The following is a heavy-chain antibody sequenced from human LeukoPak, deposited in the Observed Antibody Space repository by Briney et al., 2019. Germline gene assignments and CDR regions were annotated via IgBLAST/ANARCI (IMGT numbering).Heavy chain of an antibody. D-gene: IGHD5-24*01. Sequence: ASVKVSCKSSGYTFSNYGFSWVRQAPGQGLEWIGWISAYNGNTKSVQKLQGRVTMTPDTSTSTAYMELRSLRYDDTAVYYCARYHSLEMATGWRYFDYWGQGTLVTVSS. CDR3: ARYHSLEMATGWRYFDY. CDR2: ISAYNGNT. V-gene: IGHV1-18*01. J-gene: IGHJ4*02. CDR1: GYTFSNYG.